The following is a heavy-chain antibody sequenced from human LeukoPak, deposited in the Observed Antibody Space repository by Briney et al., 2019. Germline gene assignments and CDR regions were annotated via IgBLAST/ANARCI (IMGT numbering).Heavy chain of an antibody. V-gene: IGHV3-23*01. CDR1: GFTFSSYA. Sequence: GGSLRLSCAASGFTFSSYAMSWVRQAPGKGLEWVSAISGSGGSTYYADSVKGRFTISRDNAKNSLYLQMNSLRAEDTAVYYCARDSEAVPSRGQWLVERSALDYWGQGTLVTVSS. CDR3: ARDSEAVPSRGQWLVERSALDY. CDR2: ISGSGGST. D-gene: IGHD6-19*01. J-gene: IGHJ4*02.